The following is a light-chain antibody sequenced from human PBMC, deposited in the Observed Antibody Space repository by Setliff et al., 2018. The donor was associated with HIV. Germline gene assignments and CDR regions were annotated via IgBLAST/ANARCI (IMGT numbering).Light chain of an antibody. V-gene: IGKV1-39*01. CDR2: DAS. Sequence: DIQMTQSPSSLSASVGDRVTITCRASQGISSYLNWYQQKPGKAPKLLIYDASSLQSGVPSRFSGSGSGTDFTLTISSLQPEDFATYYCQQSYSIPWTFGQGTKVDIK. CDR3: QQSYSIPWT. CDR1: QGISSY. J-gene: IGKJ1*01.